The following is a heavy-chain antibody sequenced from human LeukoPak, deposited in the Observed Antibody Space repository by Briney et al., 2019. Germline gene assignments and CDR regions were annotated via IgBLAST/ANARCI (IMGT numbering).Heavy chain of an antibody. CDR3: AKGTYYYDSSGFV. V-gene: IGHV3-15*01. CDR1: GFTFINAW. CDR2: IKSKTDGGTT. J-gene: IGHJ4*02. D-gene: IGHD3-22*01. Sequence: GGSLRLSCAASGFTFINAWMNWVRQAPGKGLEWVGRIKSKTDGGTTDYAAPVKGRFTISRDDSKNTLYLQMNSLRAEDTAVYYCAKGTYYYDSSGFVWGQGTLVTVSS.